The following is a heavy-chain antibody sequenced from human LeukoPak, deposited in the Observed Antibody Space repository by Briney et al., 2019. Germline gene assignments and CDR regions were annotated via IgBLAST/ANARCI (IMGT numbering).Heavy chain of an antibody. J-gene: IGHJ4*02. D-gene: IGHD7-27*01. CDR2: VSYSGSS. V-gene: IGHV4-59*08. CDR1: GGFISNYY. CDR3: ARLQGRGDNYLDC. Sequence: SETLSLTCTVSGGFISNYYWTWIGQPPGKRLEWIAYVSYSGSSSSNPSLESRVTISVDMSKNQFSLRLSSVTASDTAVYYSARLQGRGDNYLDCWGQGTLVTVSS.